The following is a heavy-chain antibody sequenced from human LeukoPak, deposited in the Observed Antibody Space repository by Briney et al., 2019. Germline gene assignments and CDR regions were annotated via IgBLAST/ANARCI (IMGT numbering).Heavy chain of an antibody. D-gene: IGHD6-13*01. J-gene: IGHJ5*02. Sequence: SQTLSLTCTVSGGSISSGDYYWSWIRQPPGKGLEWIGYIYYSGSTYYNPSLKSRVTISVDTSKNQFSLKLSSVTAADTAVYYCARGEAADGNNWFDPWGQGTLSTVSS. CDR1: GGSISSGDYY. V-gene: IGHV4-30-4*08. CDR2: IYYSGST. CDR3: ARGEAADGNNWFDP.